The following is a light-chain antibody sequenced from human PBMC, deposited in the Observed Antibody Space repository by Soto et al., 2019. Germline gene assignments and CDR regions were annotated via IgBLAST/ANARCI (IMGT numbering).Light chain of an antibody. CDR2: AAS. V-gene: IGKV1-39*01. CDR1: QSISSY. J-gene: IGKJ2*01. Sequence: DIQMTQSPSSLSASVGDRVTITCRASQSISSYLNWYQQKPGKAPKLLMYAASSFQSGVPSRFSGSGSGTDFTLTISSLQPEDFATYYCQQTYSIPHAFGQGTKLEIK. CDR3: QQTYSIPHA.